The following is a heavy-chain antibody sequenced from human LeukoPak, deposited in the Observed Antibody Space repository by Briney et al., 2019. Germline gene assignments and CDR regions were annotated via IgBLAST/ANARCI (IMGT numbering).Heavy chain of an antibody. D-gene: IGHD6-19*01. CDR3: SVAATGYYFDY. Sequence: GGSLRLSCAASGFTFSSYNMNWVRQAPGKGLEWVSYISISSTTIYYADSVKGRFTISRDNAKNSLYLQMNSLRAEDTAVYYCSVAATGYYFDYWGQGTLVTVSS. V-gene: IGHV3-48*01. J-gene: IGHJ4*02. CDR1: GFTFSSYN. CDR2: ISISSTTI.